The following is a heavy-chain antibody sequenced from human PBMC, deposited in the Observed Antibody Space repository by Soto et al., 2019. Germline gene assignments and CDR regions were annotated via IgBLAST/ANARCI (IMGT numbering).Heavy chain of an antibody. J-gene: IGHJ4*02. CDR3: ARDFDY. V-gene: IGHV1-3*01. Sequence: QVQLVQSGAEVKKPGASVKVSCKASGYTFTSYAMHWVRQAPGQRLEWMGWINAGNGNTKYSQKFQGRVTITRDTSASPAYMELSSLRSEDTAVYYCARDFDYWGQGTLVTVSS. CDR2: INAGNGNT. CDR1: GYTFTSYA.